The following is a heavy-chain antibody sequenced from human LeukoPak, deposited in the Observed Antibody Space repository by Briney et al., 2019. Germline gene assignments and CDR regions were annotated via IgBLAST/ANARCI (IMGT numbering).Heavy chain of an antibody. CDR2: TSDRGDYT. Sequence: GGSLRLSCAASGFTVSSNYMSWVRQAPGKGLEWVSGTSDRGDYTYYADSVKGRFTISRDSSKNTLYLQMNSLRAEDTALYFCAKKAQYNGNYPLDYWGQGTLVTVSS. V-gene: IGHV3-23*01. J-gene: IGHJ4*02. CDR3: AKKAQYNGNYPLDY. CDR1: GFTVSSNY. D-gene: IGHD1-26*01.